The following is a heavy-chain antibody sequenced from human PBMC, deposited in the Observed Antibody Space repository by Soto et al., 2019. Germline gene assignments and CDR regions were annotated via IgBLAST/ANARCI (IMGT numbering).Heavy chain of an antibody. CDR1: GYTFTNYG. CDR2: IGAYNDKT. J-gene: IGHJ3*01. V-gene: IGHV1-18*01. D-gene: IGHD2-15*01. CDR3: ARDRPPVRYCSGGSCFMDDVFDV. Sequence: ASVKVSCKASGYTFTNYGITWVRQAPGQGLEWMGWIGAYNDKTNYAQKFQDRVILTRDTSTNTAYMELRSLRSDDTAVYFCARDRPPVRYCSGGSCFMDDVFDVWGQGTKVTVSS.